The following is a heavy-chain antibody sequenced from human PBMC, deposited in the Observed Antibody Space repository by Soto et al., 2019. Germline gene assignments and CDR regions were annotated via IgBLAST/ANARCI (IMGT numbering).Heavy chain of an antibody. J-gene: IGHJ4*02. V-gene: IGHV3-23*01. CDR1: GFTFSSYA. CDR3: ARPYYDFWSGSLPSPSDY. CDR2: ISGSGGST. Sequence: PGGSLRLSCAASGFTFSSYAMSWVRQAPGKGLEWVSAISGSGGSTYYADYVKGRFTISRDNSKNTLNLQINSLRAEDTAVYYCARPYYDFWSGSLPSPSDYWGQGTLVTVSS. D-gene: IGHD3-3*01.